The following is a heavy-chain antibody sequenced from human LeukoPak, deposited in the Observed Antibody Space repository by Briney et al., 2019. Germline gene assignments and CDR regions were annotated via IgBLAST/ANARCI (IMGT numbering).Heavy chain of an antibody. CDR1: GFTFSSYW. J-gene: IGHJ4*02. V-gene: IGHV3-30*03. CDR3: ARDLGQ. Sequence: PGGSLRLSCAASGFTFSSYWMSWVRQAPGKGLEWVAVISYDGSNKYYADSVKGRFTISRDNSKNTLYLQMNSLRAEDTAVYYCARDLGQWGQGTLVTVSS. CDR2: ISYDGSNK.